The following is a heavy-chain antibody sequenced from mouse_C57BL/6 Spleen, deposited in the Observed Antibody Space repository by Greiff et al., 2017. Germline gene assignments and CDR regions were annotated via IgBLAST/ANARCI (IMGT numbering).Heavy chain of an antibody. D-gene: IGHD3-2*02. CDR2: INPSSGYT. CDR3: AKEDSSGYYAMDY. Sequence: VQLVESGAELAKPGASVKLSCKASGYTFTSYWMHWVKQRPGQGLEWIGYINPSSGYTKYNQKFKDKATLTADKSSSTAYMQLSSLTYEDSAVYYCAKEDSSGYYAMDYWGQGTSVTVSS. V-gene: IGHV1-7*01. J-gene: IGHJ4*01. CDR1: GYTFTSYW.